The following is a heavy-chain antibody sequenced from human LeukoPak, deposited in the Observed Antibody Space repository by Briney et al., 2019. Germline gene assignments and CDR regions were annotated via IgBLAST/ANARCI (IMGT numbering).Heavy chain of an antibody. CDR1: GFTLSSNY. CDR3: ARDLAAKALRYFDWLLQEGFDY. J-gene: IGHJ4*02. Sequence: PGGSLRLSCAASGFTLSSNYMSWVRQAPGKGLEWVSVIYSGGSTYYADSVKGRFTISRDNSKNTLYLQMNSLRAEDTAVYYCARDLAAKALRYFDWLLQEGFDYWGQGTLVTVSS. CDR2: IYSGGST. V-gene: IGHV3-53*01. D-gene: IGHD3-9*01.